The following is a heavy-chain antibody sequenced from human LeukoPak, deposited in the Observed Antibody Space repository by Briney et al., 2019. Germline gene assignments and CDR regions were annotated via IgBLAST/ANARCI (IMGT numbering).Heavy chain of an antibody. CDR2: IRSKAYGGTT. Sequence: PGGSLRLSCTASGFTFGDYAMSWFRQAPGKGLEWVGFIRSKAYGGTTEYAASVKGRFTISRDDSKSIAYLQMNSLKTEDTAVYYCTRDGITMVRGVSSPWGQGTLVTVSS. D-gene: IGHD3-10*01. CDR3: TRDGITMVRGVSSP. CDR1: GFTFGDYA. V-gene: IGHV3-49*03. J-gene: IGHJ5*02.